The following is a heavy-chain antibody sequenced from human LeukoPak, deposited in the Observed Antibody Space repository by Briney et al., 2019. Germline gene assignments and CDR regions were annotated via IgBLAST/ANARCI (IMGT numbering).Heavy chain of an antibody. V-gene: IGHV5-51*01. D-gene: IGHD3-3*01. J-gene: IGHJ5*02. CDR3: ARRFSRSYDFWSGSNWFDP. CDR2: IYPGDSDT. CDR1: GYSFTSYW. Sequence: GESLKISCKGSGYSFTSYWIGSVRQMPGKGLEWMGIIYPGDSDTRYSPSFQGQVTISADKSISTAYLQWSSLKAPDTAMYYCARRFSRSYDFWSGSNWFDPWGQGTLVTVSS.